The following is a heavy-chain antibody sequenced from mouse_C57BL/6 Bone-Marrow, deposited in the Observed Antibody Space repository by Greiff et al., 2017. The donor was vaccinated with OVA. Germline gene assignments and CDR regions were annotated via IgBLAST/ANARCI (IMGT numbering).Heavy chain of an antibody. D-gene: IGHD1-1*01. J-gene: IGHJ2*01. CDR1: GFNIKDDY. CDR2: IDPENGDT. V-gene: IGHV14-4*01. CDR3: TTRGSSYFDY. Sequence: VQLQQSGAELVRPGASVKLSCTASGFNIKDDYMHWVKQRPEQGLEWIGWIDPENGDTEYASKFQGKATITAETSSNTAYLQLSSLTSEDTAVYYFTTRGSSYFDYWGQGTTLTVSS.